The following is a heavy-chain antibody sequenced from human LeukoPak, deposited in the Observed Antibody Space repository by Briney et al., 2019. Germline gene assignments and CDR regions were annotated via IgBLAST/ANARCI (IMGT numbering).Heavy chain of an antibody. CDR1: GFTFSSYG. V-gene: IGHV3-30*02. CDR2: IRYGGSNK. D-gene: IGHD3-3*01. J-gene: IGHJ4*02. CDR3: AKIPQVAIVAVPKFDH. Sequence: PGGSLTLSCAASGFTFSSYGMHWVRQAPGKGLEWVAFIRYGGSNKYYADSVKGRFTISRDDTNNTLYLQMNSLRAEDTAVYYCAKIPQVAIVAVPKFDHCGAGTLGTVSS.